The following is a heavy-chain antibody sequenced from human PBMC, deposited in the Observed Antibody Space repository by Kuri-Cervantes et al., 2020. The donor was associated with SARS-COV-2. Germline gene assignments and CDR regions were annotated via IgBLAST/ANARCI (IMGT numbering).Heavy chain of an antibody. CDR1: GFTFNTYN. CDR2: IGPSGTPK. V-gene: IGHV3-48*03. J-gene: IGHJ4*02. Sequence: GGSLRLSCTASGFTFNTYNMKWVRQAPGKGLEWVSNIGPSGTPKYYADSVKGRFTISRDNAKNSLYLQMSSLRAEDTAVYYCARDLRLGKSLDYWGQGTLVTVSS. CDR3: ARDLRLGKSLDY. D-gene: IGHD7-27*01.